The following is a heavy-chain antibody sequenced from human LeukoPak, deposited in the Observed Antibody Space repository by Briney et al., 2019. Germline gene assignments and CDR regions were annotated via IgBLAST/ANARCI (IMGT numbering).Heavy chain of an antibody. Sequence: SETLSLTCTVSGGSINNYYWSWIRQPPGKGLEWIGSIYYSGSTYYNPSLKSRVTISVDTSKNQFSLKLSSVTAADTAVYYCARLLIVVDYFDYWGQGTLVTVSS. D-gene: IGHD2-15*01. CDR2: IYYSGST. V-gene: IGHV4-39*01. CDR1: GGSINNYY. CDR3: ARLLIVVDYFDY. J-gene: IGHJ4*02.